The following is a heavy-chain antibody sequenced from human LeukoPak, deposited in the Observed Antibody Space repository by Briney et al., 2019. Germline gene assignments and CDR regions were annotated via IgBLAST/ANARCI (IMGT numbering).Heavy chain of an antibody. CDR3: AKQPGGNPLNLDP. CDR1: GDPIRGYY. D-gene: IGHD1-14*01. Sequence: SETLSLTCTVSGDPIRGYYWSWIRQSPGRGLEWIGYLFYSGDTKLNPSLKSRVTMSLDTSKNQFYLNLTSVTAADTAVYYCAKQPGGNPLNLDPWVQGTLVTVSS. J-gene: IGHJ5*02. CDR2: LFYSGDT. V-gene: IGHV4-59*08.